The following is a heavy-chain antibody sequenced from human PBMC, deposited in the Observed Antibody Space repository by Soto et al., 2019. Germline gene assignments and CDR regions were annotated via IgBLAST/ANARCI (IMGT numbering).Heavy chain of an antibody. J-gene: IGHJ5*02. CDR3: ASPKIAFYNWFEP. CDR2: IYYSGST. V-gene: IGHV4-39*01. CDR1: GGPSSSSIYY. Sequence: PSKTLSLTCAVSGGPSSSSIYYWGGIRQPPGKGLEWIGSIYYSGSTYYNPSLKSRVTISVDTSKNQFSLKLSSVTAADTAVYYCASPKIAFYNWFEPWGQGTLVTVSS. D-gene: IGHD3-3*02.